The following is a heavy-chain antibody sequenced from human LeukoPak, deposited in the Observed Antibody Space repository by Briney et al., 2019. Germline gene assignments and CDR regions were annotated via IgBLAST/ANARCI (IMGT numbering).Heavy chain of an antibody. CDR2: INPNSGGT. Sequence: GASVKVSCKASGYTFTGYYMHWVRQAPGQGLEWMGWINPNSGGTNYAQKFQGRVTMTRDTSISTAYMELSRLRSDDTAVYYCARDFAYGDYEKTDDYWGQGTLVTVSS. CDR3: ARDFAYGDYEKTDDY. J-gene: IGHJ4*02. CDR1: GYTFTGYY. V-gene: IGHV1-2*02. D-gene: IGHD4-17*01.